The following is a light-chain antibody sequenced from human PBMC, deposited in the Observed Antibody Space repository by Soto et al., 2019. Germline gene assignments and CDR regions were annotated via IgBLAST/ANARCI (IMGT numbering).Light chain of an antibody. V-gene: IGLV2-14*01. CDR2: DVT. Sequence: QSVLPQPASVSGSPGQSITLSCPGTSSDVGGYNYVSWYQQHPVKAPKLMIYDVTNRPSGVSDRFSGSKSGNTASLTISGLQAEDQAAYYCSSYTSSSNPYVFGTGTKVTVL. J-gene: IGLJ1*01. CDR1: SSDVGGYNY. CDR3: SSYTSSSNPYV.